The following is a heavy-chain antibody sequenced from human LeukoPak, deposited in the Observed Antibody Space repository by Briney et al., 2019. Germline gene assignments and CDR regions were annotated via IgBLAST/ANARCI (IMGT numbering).Heavy chain of an antibody. J-gene: IGHJ4*02. D-gene: IGHD2-2*01. CDR1: GFTFSSYW. CDR3: TRDGGSTSFAQSHYFDY. Sequence: VQPGGSLRLSCAASGFTFSSYWMSWVRQAPGKGLEWVANIKQDGSEKYYVDSVKGRFTISRDNAKNSLYLQMNSLKTEDTAVYYCTRDGGSTSFAQSHYFDYWGQGTLVTVSS. CDR2: IKQDGSEK. V-gene: IGHV3-7*03.